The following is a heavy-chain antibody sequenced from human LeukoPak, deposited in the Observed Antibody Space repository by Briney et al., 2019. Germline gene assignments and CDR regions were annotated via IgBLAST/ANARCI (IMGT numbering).Heavy chain of an antibody. Sequence: ASVKFSCKASGYTFTSYAMHWVRQAPGQRLEWMGWINAGDGNAKYSQYFQGRVTITRDTSASTAYMELSSLRSEDTAVYYCARYIPGAGPSSYYGRDVWGQGTTVTVSS. J-gene: IGHJ6*02. V-gene: IGHV1-3*01. D-gene: IGHD6-19*01. CDR1: GYTFTSYA. CDR2: INAGDGNA. CDR3: ARYIPGAGPSSYYGRDV.